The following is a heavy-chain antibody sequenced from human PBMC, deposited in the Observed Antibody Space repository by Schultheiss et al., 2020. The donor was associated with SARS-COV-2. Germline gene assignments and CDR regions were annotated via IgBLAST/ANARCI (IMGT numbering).Heavy chain of an antibody. CDR3: ARDGTVYDTYDFDY. J-gene: IGHJ4*02. CDR2: ITESGDAT. V-gene: IGHV3-23*01. Sequence: GGSLRLSCAASGFTFSDYYMSWIRQAPGKGLEWVSSITESGDATYYADSVRGRFTISRDNSKNTLYLQMNSLRAEDTAVYYCARDGTVYDTYDFDYWGQGTLVTVSS. D-gene: IGHD5/OR15-5a*01. CDR1: GFTFSDYY.